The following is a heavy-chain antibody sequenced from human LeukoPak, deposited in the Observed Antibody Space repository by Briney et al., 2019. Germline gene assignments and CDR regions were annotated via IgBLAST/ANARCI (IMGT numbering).Heavy chain of an antibody. Sequence: PSETLSLTCTVSGASVNSGDYYWNWIRQSPGKGLEWIGYIYYRGSTSYNPSLKSRLRISVDTSKNQLSLKLSSVTAADTAVYYCARDLRSTVTTLDVWGHGTTVTVSS. CDR1: GASVNSGDYY. J-gene: IGHJ6*02. CDR2: IYYRGST. V-gene: IGHV4-30-4*01. CDR3: ARDLRSTVTTLDV. D-gene: IGHD4-17*01.